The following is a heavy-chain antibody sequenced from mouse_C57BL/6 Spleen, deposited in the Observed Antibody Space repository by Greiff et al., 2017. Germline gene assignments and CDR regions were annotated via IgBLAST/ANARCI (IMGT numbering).Heavy chain of an antibody. CDR2: VYPGSGST. CDR1: GYTFTSYW. J-gene: IGHJ4*01. D-gene: IGHD1-1*01. Sequence: QVHVKQSGPELVKPGASVKMSCKASGYTFTSYWITWVKQRPGPGLGLIGDVYPGSGSTNYNEKFKSKATLTADTSSSTAYMQLSSLTSEDSAVYYCARYGSSYCYAMDDWGQGTSVTVSS. CDR3: ARYGSSYCYAMDD. V-gene: IGHV1-55*01.